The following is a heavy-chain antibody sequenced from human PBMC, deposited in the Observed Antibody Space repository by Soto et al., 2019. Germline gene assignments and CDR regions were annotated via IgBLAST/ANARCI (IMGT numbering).Heavy chain of an antibody. Sequence: QVQLVQSGAEVKKPGSSVKVSCKASGGTFSSYSISWVRQAPGLWLELMGGIIPIFGTANYSQKFPGRVTITAEESMSTAYMELSSLRSEDRAVYYCARGEYCRGSSCAAIDYWGQGTLVTVSS. V-gene: IGHV1-69*01. CDR2: IIPIFGTA. CDR3: ARGEYCRGSSCAAIDY. CDR1: GGTFSSYS. D-gene: IGHD2-15*01. J-gene: IGHJ4*02.